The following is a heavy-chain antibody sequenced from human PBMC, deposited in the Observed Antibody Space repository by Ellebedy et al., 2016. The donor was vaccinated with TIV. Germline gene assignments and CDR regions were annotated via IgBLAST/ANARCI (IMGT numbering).Heavy chain of an antibody. CDR3: APSVPAHPVLGALDV. Sequence: SGPTLVTPTQTLTLTCTFSGFSLTTIGVGVGWIRQPPGKALECLALIFWNDDERYSPSLKSRLTITKDTSKNQVVLTMINMDPVDTATYYCAPSVPAHPVLGALDVWGRGTVVTVSS. D-gene: IGHD2-2*01. CDR1: GFSLTTIGVG. J-gene: IGHJ3*01. CDR2: IFWNDDE. V-gene: IGHV2-5*01.